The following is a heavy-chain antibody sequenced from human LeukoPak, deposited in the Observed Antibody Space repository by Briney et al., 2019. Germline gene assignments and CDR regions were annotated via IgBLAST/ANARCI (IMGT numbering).Heavy chain of an antibody. D-gene: IGHD3-10*01. CDR1: GFTFSNYW. CDR2: IYNDGSST. V-gene: IGHV3-74*01. J-gene: IGHJ3*02. Sequence: PGGSLRLSCAASGFTFSNYWMHWVRQAPGKGLVWVSRIYNDGSSTSYADSVKGRFTISRDNARNSLYLQMNSLRAEDTAVYYCARDGSGYDDAFDIWGQGTMVTVSS. CDR3: ARDGSGYDDAFDI.